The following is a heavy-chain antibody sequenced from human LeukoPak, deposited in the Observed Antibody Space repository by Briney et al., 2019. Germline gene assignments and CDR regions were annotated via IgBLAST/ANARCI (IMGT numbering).Heavy chain of an antibody. CDR1: GLTFSDYS. CDR3: ARDTTSGPDY. J-gene: IGHJ4*02. V-gene: IGHV3-21*01. Sequence: NSGGSLRLSCAASGLTFSDYSMSWVRQAPGKGLEWVSSITSSSGYIYDADSVKGRFTISRDNAKNSLYLQLNSLRVEDTAVYYCARDTTSGPDYWGQGTRVTVSS. CDR2: ITSSSGYI. D-gene: IGHD2-15*01.